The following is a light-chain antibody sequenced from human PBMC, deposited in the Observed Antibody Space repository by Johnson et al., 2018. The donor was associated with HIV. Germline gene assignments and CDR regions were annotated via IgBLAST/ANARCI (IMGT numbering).Light chain of an antibody. CDR1: NSNIGNNY. Sequence: SVLTQPPSVSAAPGQKVTISCSGSNSNIGNNYVSWYQQVPGTAPKLLIYDNNKRPSGIPDRFSGSKSGTSATLGITGLQTGDEADYYCGTGDSSLRTGFFGTGTKVTVL. J-gene: IGLJ1*01. CDR2: DNN. V-gene: IGLV1-51*01. CDR3: GTGDSSLRTGF.